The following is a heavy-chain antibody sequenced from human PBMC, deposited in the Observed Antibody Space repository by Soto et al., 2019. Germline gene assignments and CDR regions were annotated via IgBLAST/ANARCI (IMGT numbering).Heavy chain of an antibody. J-gene: IGHJ2*01. CDR2: INAGNGNT. V-gene: IGHV1-3*01. CDR1: GYTFTNYG. D-gene: IGHD6-19*01. Sequence: QVKLVQSGAEVKKPGASVKVSCKASGYTFTNYGVHWVRQAPGQRLEWMAWINAGNGNTQYSQKFQGRVTITRETSATTAYLDLSSLRSEDTAVYYCARSGYSSGWYHWYFDLWGRGTLVTVSS. CDR3: ARSGYSSGWYHWYFDL.